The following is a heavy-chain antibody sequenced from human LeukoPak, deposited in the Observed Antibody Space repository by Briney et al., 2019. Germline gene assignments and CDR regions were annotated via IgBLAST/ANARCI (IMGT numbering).Heavy chain of an antibody. J-gene: IGHJ4*02. V-gene: IGHV3-74*01. Sequence: GGSLRLSCAASGFTFSSYWMHWVRQAPGKGLVWVSRINSDGSSTSYADSVKGRFTISRDNAKNTLYLQMNSLRAEDTAVYYCVRVGGSYGPFDYWGQGTLVTVSS. CDR3: VRVGGSYGPFDY. CDR1: GFTFSSYW. CDR2: INSDGSST. D-gene: IGHD3-16*01.